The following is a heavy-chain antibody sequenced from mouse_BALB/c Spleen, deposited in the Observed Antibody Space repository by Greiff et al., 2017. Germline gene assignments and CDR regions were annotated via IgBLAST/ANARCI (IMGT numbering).Heavy chain of an antibody. J-gene: IGHJ4*01. CDR3: ARLGWYAMDY. V-gene: IGHV5-17*02. D-gene: IGHD2-3*01. Sequence: EVMLVESGGGLVQPGGSRKLSCAASGFTFSSFGMHWVRQAPEKGLEWVAYISSGSSTIYYADTVKGRFTISRDNPKNTLFLQMTSLRSEDTAMYYCARLGWYAMDYWGQGTSVTVSS. CDR1: GFTFSSFG. CDR2: ISSGSSTI.